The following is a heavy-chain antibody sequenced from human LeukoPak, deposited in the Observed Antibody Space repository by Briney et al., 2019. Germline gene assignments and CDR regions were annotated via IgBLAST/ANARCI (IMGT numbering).Heavy chain of an antibody. CDR3: ARQIFNTYYYDSSGYFDY. Sequence: SVKVSCKASGGTFSSYAISWVRQAPGQGLEWMGGIIPIFGTANYAQKFQGRVTITADESTSTAYMELSSLRSEDTAVYYCARQIFNTYYYDSSGYFDYWGQGTLVTVSS. CDR2: IIPIFGTA. V-gene: IGHV1-69*13. J-gene: IGHJ4*02. CDR1: GGTFSSYA. D-gene: IGHD3-22*01.